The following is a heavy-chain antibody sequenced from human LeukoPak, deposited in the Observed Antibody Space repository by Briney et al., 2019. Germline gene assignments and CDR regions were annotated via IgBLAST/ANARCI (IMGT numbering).Heavy chain of an antibody. CDR2: ISGSGGST. CDR3: VKGATVTTRPNFDY. D-gene: IGHD4-17*01. V-gene: IGHV3-23*01. Sequence: PGGSLRLSCAASGFTFSSYGMSWVRQAPGKGLEWVSAISGSGGSTYYADSVKGRFTISRDNSKNTLFLQMNSLRVEDTATYYCVKGATVTTRPNFDYWGQGTVVTVSS. CDR1: GFTFSSYG. J-gene: IGHJ4*02.